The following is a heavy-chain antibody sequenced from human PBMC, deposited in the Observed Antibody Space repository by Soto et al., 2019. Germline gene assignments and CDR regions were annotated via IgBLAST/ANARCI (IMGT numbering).Heavy chain of an antibody. D-gene: IGHD1-1*01. J-gene: IGHJ4*02. V-gene: IGHV1-18*01. CDR3: ARGRYGDY. CDR2: ISAHNGNT. Sequence: QVHLVQSGAEVKKPGASVKVSCKGSGYAFTTYGITWVRQAPGQGLEWMGWISAHNGNTNYAQKLQGRVTVTRDTSTSTAYMELRRLRSDDGAVYDCARGRYGDYWGQGALVTVSS. CDR1: GYAFTTYG.